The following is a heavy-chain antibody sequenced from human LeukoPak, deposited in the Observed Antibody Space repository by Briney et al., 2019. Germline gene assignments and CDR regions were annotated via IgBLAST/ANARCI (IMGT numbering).Heavy chain of an antibody. CDR1: GFTFADYS. J-gene: IGHJ4*02. CDR3: TRDIAWDV. V-gene: IGHV3-49*04. D-gene: IGHD6-13*01. CDR2: VRAEAYGGNT. Sequence: GSLRLSCKASGFTFADYSISWVRQAPGKGLEWVGFVRAEAYGGNTEYAASVKGRFTMSRDDYKSIAYLQMNSLKIEDSAVYYCTRDIAWDVWGLGTLVTVSS.